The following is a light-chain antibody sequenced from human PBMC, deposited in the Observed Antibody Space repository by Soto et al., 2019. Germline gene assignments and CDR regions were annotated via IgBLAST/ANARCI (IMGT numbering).Light chain of an antibody. V-gene: IGLV1-44*01. CDR3: AAWDDSLNGVV. CDR2: SNN. CDR1: SSNIGSNT. Sequence: QLVLTQPPSASGTPGQRVTISCSGSSSNIGSNTVNWYQQLPGTAPKLLIYSNNQRPSGVPDRFSGSKSGTSASLAISGLQSEDEADYYCAAWDDSLNGVVFGGGNKLTVL. J-gene: IGLJ2*01.